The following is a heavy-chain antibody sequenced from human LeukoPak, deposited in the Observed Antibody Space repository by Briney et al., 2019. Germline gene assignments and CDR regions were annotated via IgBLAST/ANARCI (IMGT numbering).Heavy chain of an antibody. V-gene: IGHV3-23*05. D-gene: IGHD3-10*01. J-gene: IGHJ4*02. CDR3: AKVSGYYYDSGNYYIDY. Sequence: SGGSLRLSCAASGFTFSSYWMNWARQAPGRGLEWVSGITGSGSGTDYADSVKGRFTISRDNSKNTLYLHMNSLRAEDTAVYYCAKVSGYYYDSGNYYIDYWGQGTLVTVSS. CDR1: GFTFSSYW. CDR2: ITGSGSGT.